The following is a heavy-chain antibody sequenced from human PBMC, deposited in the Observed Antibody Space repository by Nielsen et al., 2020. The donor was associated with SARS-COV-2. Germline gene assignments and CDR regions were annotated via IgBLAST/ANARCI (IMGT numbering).Heavy chain of an antibody. Sequence: GALKISCAASGFAFSSYWMHWVRQAPGKGLVWVSRIDSDGNNTSYADSVKGRFSISRDNSKNTLYLQMNSLRAEDTAVYYCAKEEVGVTWSDWGQGTLVTVSS. CDR2: IDSDGNNT. J-gene: IGHJ4*02. V-gene: IGHV3-74*01. CDR1: GFAFSSYW. CDR3: AKEEVGVTWSD. D-gene: IGHD1-26*01.